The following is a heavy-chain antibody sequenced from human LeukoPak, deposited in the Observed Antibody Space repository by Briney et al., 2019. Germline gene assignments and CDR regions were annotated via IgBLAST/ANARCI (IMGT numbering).Heavy chain of an antibody. CDR1: GGSISLSSYY. J-gene: IGHJ6*02. V-gene: IGHV4-39*01. Sequence: SETLSLTCTVSGGSISLSSYYWGWIRQPPGKGLEWIGSIYYSGSTYYNPSLKSRVTISVDTSKNQFSLKLSSVTAADTAVYYCARALQDFWSGYYPNYYYYGMDVWGQGTTVTVSS. D-gene: IGHD3-3*01. CDR2: IYYSGST. CDR3: ARALQDFWSGYYPNYYYYGMDV.